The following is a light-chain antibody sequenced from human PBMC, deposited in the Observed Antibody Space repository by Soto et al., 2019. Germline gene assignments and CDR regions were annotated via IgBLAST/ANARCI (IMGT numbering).Light chain of an antibody. J-gene: IGKJ1*01. CDR1: QSVSSSY. V-gene: IGKV3-20*01. CDR3: PPSGT. Sequence: TLSCRSSQSVSSSYLAWYQQKPGQAPRLLIYGASSRATGIPDRFRGRGSGIDLPPPLTSLEAEAFAVYSCPPSGTFGEGTKVDIK. CDR2: GAS.